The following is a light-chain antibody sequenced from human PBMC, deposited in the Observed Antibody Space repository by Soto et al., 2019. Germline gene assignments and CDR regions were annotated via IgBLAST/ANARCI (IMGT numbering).Light chain of an antibody. Sequence: QSALTQPPSLSGSPGQSVTISCAAPSSDVGGYNRVSWYQQPPGTAPKLVISEVSNRPSGVPDRFSGSKSANTASLTISGLQAEDEADYYCSSYTGSSTWVFGTGTKLTVL. CDR3: SSYTGSSTWV. V-gene: IGLV2-18*02. J-gene: IGLJ1*01. CDR2: EVS. CDR1: SSDVGGYNR.